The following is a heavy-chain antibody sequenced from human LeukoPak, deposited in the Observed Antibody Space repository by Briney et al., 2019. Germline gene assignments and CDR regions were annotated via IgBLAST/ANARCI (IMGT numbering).Heavy chain of an antibody. CDR1: GFSLSDYA. CDR3: ARDTRQYYHNGMDA. Sequence: GGSLRLSCRASGFSLSDYAMHWVRQAPGKGLEWVAVVSYDGRNEYYGDSVKGRFTISRDTSKNTLYLQMNSLRTEDTAVYYCARDTRQYYHNGMDAWGHRTTVTVSS. J-gene: IGHJ6*02. D-gene: IGHD2/OR15-2a*01. CDR2: VSYDGRNE. V-gene: IGHV3-30*03.